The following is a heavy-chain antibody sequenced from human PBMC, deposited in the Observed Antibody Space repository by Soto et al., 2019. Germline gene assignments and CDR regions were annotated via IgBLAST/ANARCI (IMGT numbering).Heavy chain of an antibody. CDR2: INYRGST. CDR1: GGSINSGDSY. CDR3: ARDAPGVAPY. J-gene: IGHJ4*02. Sequence: QVQLQESGPGLVRPSQTLSLTCTVSGGSINSGDSYWNWIRQHPEKGLEWIGYINYRGSTFYNPSLKSRIIISVDTSKNQFSLSLSSVTAADTAVYYCARDAPGVAPYWCQGTLVTVSS. V-gene: IGHV4-31*03. D-gene: IGHD2-15*01.